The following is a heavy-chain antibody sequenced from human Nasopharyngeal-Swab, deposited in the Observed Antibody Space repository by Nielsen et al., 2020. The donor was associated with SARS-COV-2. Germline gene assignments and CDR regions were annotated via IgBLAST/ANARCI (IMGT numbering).Heavy chain of an antibody. J-gene: IGHJ5*02. V-gene: IGHV4-39*07. CDR2: IYYSGST. Sequence: SETLSLTCTVSGGSISSSSYYWGWIRQPPGKGLEWIGSIYYSGSTYYNPSPKSRVTISVDTSKNQFSLKLSSVTAADTAVYYCARGLKSLRMVRVPYNWFDPWGQGTLVTVSS. D-gene: IGHD3-10*01. CDR3: ARGLKSLRMVRVPYNWFDP. CDR1: GGSISSSSYY.